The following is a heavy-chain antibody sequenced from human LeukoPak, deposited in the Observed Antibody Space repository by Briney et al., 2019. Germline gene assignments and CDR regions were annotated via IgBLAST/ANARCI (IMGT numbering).Heavy chain of an antibody. J-gene: IGHJ4*02. CDR1: GFTFSSFE. Sequence: QPGGSLRLSCAASGFTFSSFEMNWVRQAPGKGLEWVSYISSSGSIIYYADSVQGRFTISRDNAKNSLYLHMNSLRVEDTAVYFCAGNKDFYSGPDHWGQGTLVTVSS. CDR3: AGNKDFYSGPDH. V-gene: IGHV3-48*03. D-gene: IGHD6-19*01. CDR2: ISSSGSII.